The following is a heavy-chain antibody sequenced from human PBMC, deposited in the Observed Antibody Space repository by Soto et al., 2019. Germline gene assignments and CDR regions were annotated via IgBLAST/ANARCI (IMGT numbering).Heavy chain of an antibody. V-gene: IGHV1-69*13. D-gene: IGHD3-16*01. J-gene: IGHJ6*02. CDR1: GGTFSSYA. CDR3: ARDTRGEMATIGYYYYGMDV. CDR2: IIPIFGTA. Sequence: SVKVSCKASGGTFSSYAISWVRQAPGQGLEWMGGIIPIFGTADHAQKFQGRVTITADESTSTAYMELSSLRSEDTAVYYCARDTRGEMATIGYYYYGMDVWGQGTTVTVSS.